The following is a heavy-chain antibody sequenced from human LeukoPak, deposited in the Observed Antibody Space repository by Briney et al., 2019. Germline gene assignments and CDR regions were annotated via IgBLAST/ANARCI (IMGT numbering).Heavy chain of an antibody. CDR2: IYSGGST. V-gene: IGHV3-53*04. J-gene: IGHJ4*02. Sequence: GSLRLSCAASGFIVSSNYISWVRQAPGKGLQWVSVIYSGGSTFYADSVKGRFTISRHDSKNTVYLQMNSLRTEDTAVYYCAKSRSSLGPSSLDYWGQGALVTVSS. CDR1: GFIVSSNY. CDR3: AKSRSSLGPSSLDY. D-gene: IGHD6-6*01.